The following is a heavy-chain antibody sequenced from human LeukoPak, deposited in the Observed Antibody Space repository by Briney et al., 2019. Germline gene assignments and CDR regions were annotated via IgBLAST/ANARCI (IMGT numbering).Heavy chain of an antibody. CDR3: ARLPSYYYGSGTPDY. D-gene: IGHD3-10*01. CDR2: IIPICGTA. CDR1: GGTFSSYA. J-gene: IGHJ4*02. Sequence: ASVKVSCKASGGTFSSYAISWVRQAPGQGLEWMGGIIPICGTANYAQKFQGRVTITADESTSTAYMELSRLRSEDTAVYYCARLPSYYYGSGTPDYWGQGPLVPVSS. V-gene: IGHV1-69*13.